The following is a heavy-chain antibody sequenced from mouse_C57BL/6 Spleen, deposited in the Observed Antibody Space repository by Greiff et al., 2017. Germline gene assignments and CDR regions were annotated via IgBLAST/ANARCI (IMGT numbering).Heavy chain of an antibody. Sequence: QVQLQQPGAELVKPGASVKMSCKASGYTFTSYWITWVKQRPGQGLEWIGDIYPGSGSTNYNETFKSKATLTVDTSSSTAYMQLSSLTSEDSAVYYCAGDYDDDVYWYFDVWGTGTTVTVSS. CDR1: GYTFTSYW. D-gene: IGHD2-4*01. CDR3: AGDYDDDVYWYFDV. J-gene: IGHJ1*03. V-gene: IGHV1-55*01. CDR2: IYPGSGST.